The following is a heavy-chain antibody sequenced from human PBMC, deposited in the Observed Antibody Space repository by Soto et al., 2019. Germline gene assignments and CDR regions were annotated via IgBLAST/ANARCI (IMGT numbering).Heavy chain of an antibody. CDR2: ISAYNGNT. D-gene: IGHD5-18*01. J-gene: IGHJ4*02. V-gene: IGHV1-18*01. CDR3: ARTRVVDTAMADYFDY. Sequence: ASVKVSCKASGYTFTSYGISWVRQAPGQGLEWMGWISAYNGNTNYAQKLQGRVTMTTGTSTSTAYMELRSLRSDDTAVYYCARTRVVDTAMADYFDYWGQGTLVTVSS. CDR1: GYTFTSYG.